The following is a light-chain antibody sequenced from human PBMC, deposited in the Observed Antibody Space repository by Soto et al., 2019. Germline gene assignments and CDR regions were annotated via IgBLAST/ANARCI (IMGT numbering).Light chain of an antibody. CDR2: GAS. CDR1: QSVSSN. Sequence: EIVMTLSPATLSVSPGERATLSCRASQSVSSNLAWYQQKPGQAPRLLIYGASTRATGIPARFSGSGSGTEFTLTISSLQSEDFAVYYCQQYNNWPPKGFTFGPGTKVDIK. V-gene: IGKV3-15*01. CDR3: QQYNNWPPKGFT. J-gene: IGKJ3*01.